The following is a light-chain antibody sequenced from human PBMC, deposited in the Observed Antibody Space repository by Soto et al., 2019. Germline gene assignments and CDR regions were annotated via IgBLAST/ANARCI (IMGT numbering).Light chain of an antibody. V-gene: IGLV2-8*02. CDR3: SSYAGSYNFV. J-gene: IGLJ1*01. CDR1: SSDVLGYNY. Sequence: QSALTHPPSASRSPGHSFTISCTGTSSDVLGYNYVSWYQHHPGKAPKLMVYGVSRRPSGVPDRFSGSKSGNAASLTVSGIQAEDDADYYCSSYAGSYNFVFATRTKVPVL. CDR2: GVS.